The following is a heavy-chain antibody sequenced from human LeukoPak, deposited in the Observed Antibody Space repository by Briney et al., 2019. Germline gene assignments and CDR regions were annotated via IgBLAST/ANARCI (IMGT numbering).Heavy chain of an antibody. J-gene: IGHJ4*02. D-gene: IGHD4-17*01. CDR3: ARDFSSGDYYFDY. Sequence: PSETLSLTCTVSGGSISHYYWSWIRQPPGKGLEGIAYIDYSGSTYYNPSLKGRITISVDTSKSQLSLRLSSVTAADTAVYYCARDFSSGDYYFDYWGQGTLVTVSS. V-gene: IGHV4-59*01. CDR1: GGSISHYY. CDR2: IDYSGST.